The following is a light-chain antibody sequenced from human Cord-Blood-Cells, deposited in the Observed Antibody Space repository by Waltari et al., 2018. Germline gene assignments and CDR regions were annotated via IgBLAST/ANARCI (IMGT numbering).Light chain of an antibody. J-gene: IGKJ4*01. CDR3: QQYNSYPLT. V-gene: IGKV1-5*03. CDR2: KAS. CDR1: QSISSW. Sequence: DIQMHKSPSTLSASVGDRVTITCRASQSISSWLAWYQQKPGKVPKLLIYKASSLESGVPSRFSGSGSGTEFTLTISSLQPDDFATYYCQQYNSYPLTFGGGTKVEIK.